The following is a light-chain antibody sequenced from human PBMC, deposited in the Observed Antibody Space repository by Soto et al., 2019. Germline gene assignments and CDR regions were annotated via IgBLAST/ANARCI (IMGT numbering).Light chain of an antibody. CDR3: MQGAHWPRT. V-gene: IGKV2-30*01. CDR1: QSLVYSDGNTY. Sequence: DVGMTQSPISLPVTLGKPASISFSSSQSLVYSDGNTYLSWFKQRPGLSPRRLIYKVSNRDSGDPDRFSGSWSGADFTLYISRGEAEDVGTYYCMQGAHWPRTLGQGTKVEL. J-gene: IGKJ1*01. CDR2: KVS.